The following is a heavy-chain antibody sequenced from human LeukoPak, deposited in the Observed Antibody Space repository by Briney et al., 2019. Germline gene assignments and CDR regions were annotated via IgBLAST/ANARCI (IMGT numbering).Heavy chain of an antibody. J-gene: IGHJ4*02. CDR1: GCTLTELS. Sequence: ASVKVSCKVSGCTLTELSMHWVRQAPGQGLEWMGWISAYNGNTNYAQKLQGRVTMTTDTSTSTAYMELRSLRSDDTAVYYCARDGSWYVSDIAVAGPPFDYWGQGTLVTVSS. D-gene: IGHD6-19*01. CDR2: ISAYNGNT. V-gene: IGHV1-18*01. CDR3: ARDGSWYVSDIAVAGPPFDY.